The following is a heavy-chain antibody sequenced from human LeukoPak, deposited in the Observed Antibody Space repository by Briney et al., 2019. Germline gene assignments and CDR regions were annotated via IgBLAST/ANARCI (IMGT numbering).Heavy chain of an antibody. CDR2: ISAYNGNT. J-gene: IGHJ4*02. V-gene: IGHV1-18*01. CDR3: ARRHGSIAAAAPLSPNDY. Sequence: ASVKVSCKASGYTFTSYGISWVRQAPGQGLEWMGWISAYNGNTNYAQRLQGRVTMTTDTSTSTAYMELRSLRSDDTAVYYCARRHGSIAAAAPLSPNDYWGQGTLVTVSS. D-gene: IGHD6-13*01. CDR1: GYTFTSYG.